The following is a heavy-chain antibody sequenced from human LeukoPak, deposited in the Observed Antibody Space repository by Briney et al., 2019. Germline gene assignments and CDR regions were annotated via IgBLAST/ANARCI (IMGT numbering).Heavy chain of an antibody. D-gene: IGHD5-18*01. J-gene: IGHJ4*02. CDR1: GYTFTDYY. CDR3: ARVLPRVGYSYGY. V-gene: IGHV1-2*02. Sequence: GASVKVSCKTSGYTFTDYYMHWVRQAPGQGLEYMGWLNPNNGGTDYAQKFQGRVTMTRDSSISTAYMELSRLRSDDTAVYYCARVLPRVGYSYGYWGQGTLVTVSS. CDR2: LNPNNGGT.